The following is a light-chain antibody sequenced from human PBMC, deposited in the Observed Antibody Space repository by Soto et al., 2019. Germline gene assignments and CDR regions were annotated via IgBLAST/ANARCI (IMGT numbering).Light chain of an antibody. Sequence: QSVLAQPASVSGSPGQSITISCTGTSTDVGSHKLVSWYQQYPGNAPKLIIFEAYKRPSGVSNRFSGSKSGSTASLTISVLQAEDEADYYCCSNAVGSTYVFGTGTKVTVL. CDR1: STDVGSHKL. V-gene: IGLV2-23*01. J-gene: IGLJ1*01. CDR3: CSNAVGSTYV. CDR2: EAY.